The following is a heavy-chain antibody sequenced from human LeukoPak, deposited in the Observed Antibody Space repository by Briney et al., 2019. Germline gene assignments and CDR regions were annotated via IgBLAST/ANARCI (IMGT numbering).Heavy chain of an antibody. CDR3: ARLPDP. CDR2: IYSGGST. CDR1: GFTFSSYS. V-gene: IGHV3-53*01. Sequence: GGSLRLSCAASGFTFSSYSMNWVRQAPGKGLEWVSVIYSGGSTYYADSVKGRFTISRDNSKNTLYLQMNSLRAEDTAVYYCARLPDPWGQGTLVTVSS. J-gene: IGHJ5*02.